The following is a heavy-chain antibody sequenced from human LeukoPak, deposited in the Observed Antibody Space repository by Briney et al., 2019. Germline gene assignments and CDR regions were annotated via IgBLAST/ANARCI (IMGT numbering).Heavy chain of an antibody. Sequence: PSETLSLTCTVSGGSISSGSYYWSWIRQPAGKGLGWIGRIYTSGSTNYNPSLKSRVTISVDTSKNQFSLKRSSVTAADTAGYNSACVGRTHGYTTSYYFDYWGQGTLVTVSS. D-gene: IGHD5-24*01. V-gene: IGHV4-61*02. J-gene: IGHJ4*02. CDR1: GGSISSGSYY. CDR2: IYTSGST. CDR3: ACVGRTHGYTTSYYFDY.